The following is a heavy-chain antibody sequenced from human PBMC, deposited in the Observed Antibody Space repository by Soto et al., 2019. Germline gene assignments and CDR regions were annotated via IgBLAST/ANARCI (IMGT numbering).Heavy chain of an antibody. D-gene: IGHD2-15*01. CDR3: ARVEVELAVVVAPYRERWFDP. J-gene: IGHJ5*02. V-gene: IGHV1-2*02. Sequence: SSVKVSCKASGYTFTGYYMHWVRQAPGQGLEWMGWINPNSGGTNYAQKFQGRVTMTRDTSISTAYMELSRLRSDDTAVYYCARVEVELAVVVAPYRERWFDPWGQGTRVTFTS. CDR1: GYTFTGYY. CDR2: INPNSGGT.